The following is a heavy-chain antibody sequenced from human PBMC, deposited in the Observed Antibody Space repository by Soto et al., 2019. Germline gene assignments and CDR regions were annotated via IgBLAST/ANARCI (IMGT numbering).Heavy chain of an antibody. CDR3: ARALFYSDSDGYYFEFDY. V-gene: IGHV2-26*01. CDR1: GLSLTDTRMG. CDR2: IISNDDK. Sequence: SGPTLVNPTETLTLTCSVSGLSLTDTRMGVSWIRQAPGKALEWLAHIISNDDKSYSTSLKSRLTISKDTSKSQVVLRMTNMDPVDTGRYYCARALFYSDSDGYYFEFDYWGPGTLVTVS. D-gene: IGHD3-22*01. J-gene: IGHJ4*02.